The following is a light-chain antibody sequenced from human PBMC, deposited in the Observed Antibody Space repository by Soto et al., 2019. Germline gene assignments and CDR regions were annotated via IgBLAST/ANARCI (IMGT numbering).Light chain of an antibody. Sequence: DIQMTQSPSTLSASVGDRVTITRRASQSIRSWLAWYQQKPGKAPKLLIYDASTLESGVPSRFSGSGSGTEFTLTITSLQPDDFATYYCQQYNVYSPWTFGQGTKVDIK. CDR3: QQYNVYSPWT. CDR2: DAS. V-gene: IGKV1-5*01. CDR1: QSIRSW. J-gene: IGKJ1*01.